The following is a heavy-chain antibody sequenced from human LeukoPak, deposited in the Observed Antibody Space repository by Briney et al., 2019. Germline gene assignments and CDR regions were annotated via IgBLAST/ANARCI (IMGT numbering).Heavy chain of an antibody. CDR2: INQDGSAQ. D-gene: IGHD4-23*01. Sequence: GGSLRLSCAASGFTISSYWMNWVRQAPGKGLEWVANINQDGSAQYYVDSVKGRFTFSRDNAMNSLFLQMNSLRAEDTAVYYCARDVHGGAFDYWGQGTLVTVSS. CDR1: GFTISSYW. V-gene: IGHV3-7*01. J-gene: IGHJ4*02. CDR3: ARDVHGGAFDY.